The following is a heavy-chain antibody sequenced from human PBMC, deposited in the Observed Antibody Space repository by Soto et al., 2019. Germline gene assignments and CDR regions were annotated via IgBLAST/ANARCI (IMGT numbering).Heavy chain of an antibody. CDR2: IWYDGSNK. CDR3: ARMGGRHAFDI. V-gene: IGHV3-33*01. J-gene: IGHJ3*02. D-gene: IGHD1-26*01. CDR1: GFDFNTSG. Sequence: GGSLRLSCAASGFDFNTSGMHWVRQAPGKGLEWVAVIWYDGSNKHYADSVKGRFTISRDNAKNTVSLQMISLRAEDTAVYYCARMGGRHAFDIWGQGTMVTVSS.